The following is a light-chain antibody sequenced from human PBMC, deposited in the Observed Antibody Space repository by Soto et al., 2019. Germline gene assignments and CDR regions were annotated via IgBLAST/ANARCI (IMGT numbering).Light chain of an antibody. CDR2: AAS. J-gene: IGKJ4*01. V-gene: IGKV3-15*01. CDR1: QSVGNN. CDR3: QQYGDWPLT. Sequence: EIVLTQSPATLSVSPGERATLSCRASQSVGNNFAWYQQKPGQAPRILIFAASTRATGVPARFSGSGSGTEFTTIISSLQSEDFGVYYCQQYGDWPLTFGGGAKVEIE.